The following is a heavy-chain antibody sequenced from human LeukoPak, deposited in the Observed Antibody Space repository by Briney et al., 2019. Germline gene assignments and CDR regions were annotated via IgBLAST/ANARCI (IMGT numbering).Heavy chain of an antibody. Sequence: PSETPSLTCTVAGGSNSSYYWSWIRQPPGKGLEWIGYIYYSGSTNYNPSLKSRVTISVDTSKNQFSLKLSSVTAADTAVYYCARDPELYAFDIWGQGTMVTVSS. CDR2: IYYSGST. J-gene: IGHJ3*02. CDR1: GGSNSSYY. V-gene: IGHV4-59*01. CDR3: ARDPELYAFDI. D-gene: IGHD3-10*01.